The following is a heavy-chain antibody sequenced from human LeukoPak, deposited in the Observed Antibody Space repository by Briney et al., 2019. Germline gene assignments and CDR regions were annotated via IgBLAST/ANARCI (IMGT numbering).Heavy chain of an antibody. V-gene: IGHV4-59*01. J-gene: IGHJ5*02. CDR1: GGSISSYY. Sequence: SETLSLTCTVSGGSISSYYWSWIRQPAGKGLEWIGYIYYSGSTNYNPSLKSRVTISVDTSKNQFSLKLSSVTAADTAVYYCARGYDYVWGSYRSTLAKYNWFDPWGQGTLVTVSS. D-gene: IGHD3-16*02. CDR3: ARGYDYVWGSYRSTLAKYNWFDP. CDR2: IYYSGST.